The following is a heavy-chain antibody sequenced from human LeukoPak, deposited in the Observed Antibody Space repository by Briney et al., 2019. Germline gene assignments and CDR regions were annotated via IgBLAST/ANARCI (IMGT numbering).Heavy chain of an antibody. CDR1: GGSISSGGYY. J-gene: IGHJ4*02. V-gene: IGHV4-31*03. CDR2: IYYSGST. CDR3: ARDQDSSGYLDY. D-gene: IGHD3-22*01. Sequence: SETLSLTCTVSGGSISSGGYYWSWIRQHPGKGLEWIGYIYYSGSTYYNPSLKSRVTMSLDTSKNQFSLKLSSVPAADTAVYYCARDQDSSGYLDYWGQGTLVTVSS.